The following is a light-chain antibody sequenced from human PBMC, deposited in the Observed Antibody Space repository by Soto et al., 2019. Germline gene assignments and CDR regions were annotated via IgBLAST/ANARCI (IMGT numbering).Light chain of an antibody. CDR1: QSVSSSY. J-gene: IGKJ1*01. V-gene: IGKV3-20*01. CDR3: QQYGSSPSWT. CDR2: GAS. Sequence: EIVLTQSPGTLSLSPGERATLSCRASQSVSSSYLAWYQQKPGQATRLLIYGASSRATVIPDRFSGSGSGTDFTLTISRLEPEDFAVYYCQQYGSSPSWTFGQGTKVEIK.